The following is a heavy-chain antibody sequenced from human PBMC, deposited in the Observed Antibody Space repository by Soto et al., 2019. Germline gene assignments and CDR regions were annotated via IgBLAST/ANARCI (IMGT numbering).Heavy chain of an antibody. Sequence: EVQVLESGGDLVQPGGSLRLSCAASGFTIRNYAMSWVRQAPGKALEWVSGISGSSDRTYYTNSVKGRFTISKDTSRNTLYLQMNSLTVEDTAVYHCEGSWTWGQGTMVTVSS. CDR3: EGSWT. CDR1: GFTIRNYA. CDR2: ISGSSDRT. D-gene: IGHD5-12*01. J-gene: IGHJ3*01. V-gene: IGHV3-23*01.